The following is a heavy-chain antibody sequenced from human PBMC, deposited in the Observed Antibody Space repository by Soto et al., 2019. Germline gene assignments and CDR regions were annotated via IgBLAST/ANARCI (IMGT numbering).Heavy chain of an antibody. CDR2: ISGYNDYT. CDR1: GYTFIRYG. CDR3: ARGGYYDNNWGKLRYYGLDV. J-gene: IGHJ6*02. Sequence: QVQLIQSAAEVKKPGASVKVSCKASGYTFIRYGITWVRQAPGQGLEWMGWISGYNDYTSYAQKLRDRVTMTADTSTNTVYMQLRSLRSDDTAVYYCARGGYYDNNWGKLRYYGLDVWGQGTTVTVSS. V-gene: IGHV1-18*01. D-gene: IGHD3-16*01.